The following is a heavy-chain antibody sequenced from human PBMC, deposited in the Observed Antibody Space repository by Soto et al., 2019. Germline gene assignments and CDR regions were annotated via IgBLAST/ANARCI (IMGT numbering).Heavy chain of an antibody. CDR3: AKDERFGPEVFSFDY. CDR1: GFTFSSYG. Sequence: GGSLRLSCAASGFTFSSYGMHWVRQAPGKGLEWVAVISYDGSNKYYADSVKGRFTISRDNSKNTLYLQMNSLRAEDTAVYYCAKDERFGPEVFSFDYWGQGTLVTVSS. D-gene: IGHD3-16*01. J-gene: IGHJ4*02. CDR2: ISYDGSNK. V-gene: IGHV3-30*18.